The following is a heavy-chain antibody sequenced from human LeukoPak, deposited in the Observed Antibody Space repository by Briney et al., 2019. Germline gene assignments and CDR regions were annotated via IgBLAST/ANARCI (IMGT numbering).Heavy chain of an antibody. J-gene: IGHJ4*02. CDR1: GFTFSSYG. Sequence: GGSLRLSCAASGFTFSSYGMHWVRQAPGKGLEWVAFIRYDGSNKYYADSVKGRFIISRDNSRNTLYLQMNSLRAEDTAVYYCAKDSRSLAAAGEVDYWGQGTLVTVSS. CDR2: IRYDGSNK. V-gene: IGHV3-30*02. D-gene: IGHD6-13*01. CDR3: AKDSRSLAAAGEVDY.